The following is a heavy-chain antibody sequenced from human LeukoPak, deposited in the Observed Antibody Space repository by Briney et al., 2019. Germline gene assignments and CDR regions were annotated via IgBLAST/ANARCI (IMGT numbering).Heavy chain of an antibody. D-gene: IGHD2-21*02. CDR3: AKDLERHIVVVTASAVDY. CDR1: GFTFSSYG. V-gene: IGHV3-30*18. Sequence: PGGSLRLSCAASGFTFSSYGMHWVRQAPGKGLEWVAVISYDGSNKYYADSVKGRITISRDNSKNALYLQMNSLRAEDTAVYYCAKDLERHIVVVTASAVDYWGQGTLVTVSS. J-gene: IGHJ4*02. CDR2: ISYDGSNK.